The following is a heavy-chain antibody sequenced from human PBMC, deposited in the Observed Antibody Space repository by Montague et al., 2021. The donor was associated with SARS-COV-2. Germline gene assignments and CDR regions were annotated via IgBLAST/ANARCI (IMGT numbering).Heavy chain of an antibody. CDR2: IYWDDDK. J-gene: IGHJ4*02. V-gene: IGHV2-5*02. Sequence: PALVKPTQTLTLTCTFSGFSLSSGGVGVGWIRQPPGKALEWVALIYWDDDKRYSPSLKSRLTMTKDTPENQVYLTMTNMDPVDTATYYCAHYYYGSGTYFDFDYWGQGTLVTVSS. CDR1: GFSLSSGGVG. D-gene: IGHD3-10*01. CDR3: AHYYYGSGTYFDFDY.